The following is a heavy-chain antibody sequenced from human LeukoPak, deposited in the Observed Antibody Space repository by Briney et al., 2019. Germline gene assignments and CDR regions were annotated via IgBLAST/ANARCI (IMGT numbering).Heavy chain of an antibody. CDR2: INHSGST. CDR3: ARHEIRLLWFGELSNWFDP. V-gene: IGHV4-34*01. D-gene: IGHD3-10*01. J-gene: IGHJ5*02. CDR1: GGSFSGYY. Sequence: SETLSLICAAYGGSFSGYYWSWIRQPPGKGLEWIGEINHSGSTNYNPSLKSRVTISVDTSKNQFSLKLSSVTAAGTAVYYCARHEIRLLWFGELSNWFDPWGQGTLVTVSS.